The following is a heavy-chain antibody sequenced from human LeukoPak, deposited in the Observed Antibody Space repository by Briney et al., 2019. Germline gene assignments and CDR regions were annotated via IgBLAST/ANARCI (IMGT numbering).Heavy chain of an antibody. CDR2: ISAYNGNT. Sequence: ASVKVPCKASGYTFTSYGISWVRQAPGQGLEWMGWISAYNGNTNYAQKLQGRVTMTTDTSTSTAYMELRSLRSDDTAAYYCARETQVGATNGYYYYYYGMDVWGQGTTVTVSS. CDR3: ARETQVGATNGYYYYYYGMDV. J-gene: IGHJ6*02. CDR1: GYTFTSYG. D-gene: IGHD1-26*01. V-gene: IGHV1-18*01.